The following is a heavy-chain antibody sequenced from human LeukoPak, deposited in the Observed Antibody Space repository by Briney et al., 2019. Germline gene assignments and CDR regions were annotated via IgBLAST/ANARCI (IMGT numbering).Heavy chain of an antibody. Sequence: GGSLRLSCAASGFTFISYGMHWVRQAPGKGLEWVAVIWYDGSNKYYADSVKGRFTISRDNSKNTLYLQMNSLRAEDTAVYYCARGVHMYSSGWYESYYYYGMDVWGQGTTVTVSS. J-gene: IGHJ6*02. V-gene: IGHV3-33*01. D-gene: IGHD6-19*01. CDR3: ARGVHMYSSGWYESYYYYGMDV. CDR1: GFTFISYG. CDR2: IWYDGSNK.